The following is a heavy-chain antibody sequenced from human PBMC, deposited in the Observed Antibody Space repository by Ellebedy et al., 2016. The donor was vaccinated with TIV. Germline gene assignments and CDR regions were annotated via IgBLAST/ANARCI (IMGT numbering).Heavy chain of an antibody. V-gene: IGHV3-48*02. CDR2: ISSSSSTI. J-gene: IGHJ5*02. CDR1: GFTFSSYS. D-gene: IGHD4-17*01. CDR3: ARGPLYGDYPNWFDP. Sequence: GESLKISCAASGFTFSSYSMNWVRQAPGKGREWVSYISSSSSTIYYADSVKGRFTISRDNAKNSLYLQMNSLRDEDTAVYYCARGPLYGDYPNWFDPWGQGTLVTVSS.